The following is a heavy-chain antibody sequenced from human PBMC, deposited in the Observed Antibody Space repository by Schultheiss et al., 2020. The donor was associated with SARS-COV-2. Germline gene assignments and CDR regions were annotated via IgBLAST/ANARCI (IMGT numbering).Heavy chain of an antibody. Sequence: GGSLRLSCAASGFTFSDYYMTWIRQAPGKGLEWVSYISSSSSYIYYADSVKGRFTISRDNSKNTLYLQMSSLRAEDTAVYYCVSGSLELHLWFRELPHGPGYWGQGTLVTVSS. D-gene: IGHD3-10*01. V-gene: IGHV3-11*06. J-gene: IGHJ4*02. CDR3: VSGSLELHLWFRELPHGPGY. CDR1: GFTFSDYY. CDR2: ISSSSSYI.